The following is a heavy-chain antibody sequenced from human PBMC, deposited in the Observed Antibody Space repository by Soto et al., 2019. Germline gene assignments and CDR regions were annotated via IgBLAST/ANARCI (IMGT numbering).Heavy chain of an antibody. CDR3: ARRSGDRSRSYGLDV. Sequence: GESLKISCKGYGYNFTTYWIGWVRQMPGKGLEWMGIIYPGDSDTRYSPSFQGQVIISADKSINTAYLQWSSLKASDTAMYYCARRSGDRSRSYGLDVWGQGTTVTVSS. V-gene: IGHV5-51*01. J-gene: IGHJ6*02. D-gene: IGHD3-10*01. CDR2: IYPGDSDT. CDR1: GYNFTTYW.